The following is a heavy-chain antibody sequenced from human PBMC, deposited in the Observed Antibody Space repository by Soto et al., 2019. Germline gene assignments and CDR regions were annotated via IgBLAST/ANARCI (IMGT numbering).Heavy chain of an antibody. CDR2: IYYSGST. CDR3: ARSPYDFWSGDYMDV. J-gene: IGHJ6*03. D-gene: IGHD3-3*01. V-gene: IGHV4-59*08. CDR1: GDSISSYY. Sequence: PSETLSLTCTVSGDSISSYYWSWIRQPPGKGLEWIGYIYYSGSTNYNPSLKSRVTISVDTSKNQFSLKLSSVTAADTAVYYCARSPYDFWSGDYMDVWGKGTTVTVSS.